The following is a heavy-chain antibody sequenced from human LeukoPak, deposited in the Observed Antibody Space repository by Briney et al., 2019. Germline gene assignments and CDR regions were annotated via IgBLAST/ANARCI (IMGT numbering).Heavy chain of an antibody. D-gene: IGHD6-13*01. J-gene: IGHJ3*02. V-gene: IGHV1-58*02. CDR3: AAGVERSSSWFYAFHI. Sequence: SVKVSCKASGFTFSSSGMQWVRQARGQRLEWVWCIGVGNNNIDYAQKFQETVTITREVSTSTAYMELSSLRSEDTAVYYCAAGVERSSSWFYAFHIWGQGTMVTVSS. CDR1: GFTFSSSG. CDR2: IGVGNNNI.